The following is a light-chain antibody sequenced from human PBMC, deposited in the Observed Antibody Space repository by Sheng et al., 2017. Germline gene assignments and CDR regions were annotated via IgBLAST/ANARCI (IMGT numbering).Light chain of an antibody. J-gene: IGKJ1*01. V-gene: IGKV1-12*01. CDR2: AAS. Sequence: DIQMTQSPSSVSASVGDRVTITCRASQFISTWLAWYQQKPGKAPKLLIYAASTLQSGVPSRFSGSGYGTDFTLTISSLQPEDFATYYCQQANSFPWTFGQGTKVEIK. CDR3: QQANSFPWT. CDR1: QFISTW.